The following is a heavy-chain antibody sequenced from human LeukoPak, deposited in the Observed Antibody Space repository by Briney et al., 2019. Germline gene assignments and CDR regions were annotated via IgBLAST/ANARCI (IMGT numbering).Heavy chain of an antibody. J-gene: IGHJ6*02. V-gene: IGHV4-34*01. CDR1: GGSFSGYY. Sequence: PSETLSLTCAVYGGSFSGYYWSWIRQPPGKGLEWIGEINHSGSTNYNPSLKSRVTISVDTSKNQFSLKLSSVTAADTAVYYCARISRVMTTVIHGMDVWGQGTTVTVSS. CDR2: INHSGST. D-gene: IGHD4-17*01. CDR3: ARISRVMTTVIHGMDV.